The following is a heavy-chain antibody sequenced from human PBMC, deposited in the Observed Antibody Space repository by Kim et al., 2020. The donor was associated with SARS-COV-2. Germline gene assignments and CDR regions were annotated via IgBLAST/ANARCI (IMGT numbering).Heavy chain of an antibody. CDR2: IYSGGSST. CDR1: GFTFSSYA. D-gene: IGHD3-3*01. CDR3: AKADDFWSGGVDY. Sequence: GGSLRLSCAASGFTFSSYAMSWVRQAPWKGLEWVSVIYSGGSSTYYADSVKGRFTISRDNSKNTLYLQMNSLRADDTAVYYCAKADDFWSGGVDYWGQGTLVTVSS. J-gene: IGHJ4*02. V-gene: IGHV3-23*03.